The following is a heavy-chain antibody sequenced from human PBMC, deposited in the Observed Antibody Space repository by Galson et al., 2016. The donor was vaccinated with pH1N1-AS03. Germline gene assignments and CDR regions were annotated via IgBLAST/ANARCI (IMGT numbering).Heavy chain of an antibody. CDR2: IYPGDSYT. CDR1: GYSFTNYW. CDR3: ARHRLSVAHSFSTRGIDV. V-gene: IGHV5-51*01. D-gene: IGHD5/OR15-5a*01. J-gene: IGHJ6*04. Sequence: SGAEVKKPGESLKISCKGSGYSFTNYWIGWVRQMPGKGLEWMGIIYPGDSYTRYSPSFQGQVTISSDKSITTAYLQWSNLKASDTAMYYCARHRLSVAHSFSTRGIDVWGKGTTVTVSS.